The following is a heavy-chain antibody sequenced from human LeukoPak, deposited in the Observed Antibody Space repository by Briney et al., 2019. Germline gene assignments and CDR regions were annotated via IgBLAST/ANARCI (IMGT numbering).Heavy chain of an antibody. Sequence: PGGSLRLSCAASGFTVSSNYMSWVRQAPGKGLEWVSVIYSGGSTYYADSVKGRFTISRDNSKNTLYLQMNSLRAEDTAVYYCARDPPARSSGYYNYWGQGTLVTVSS. CDR1: GFTVSSNY. J-gene: IGHJ4*02. D-gene: IGHD3-22*01. CDR2: IYSGGST. CDR3: ARDPPARSSGYYNY. V-gene: IGHV3-66*02.